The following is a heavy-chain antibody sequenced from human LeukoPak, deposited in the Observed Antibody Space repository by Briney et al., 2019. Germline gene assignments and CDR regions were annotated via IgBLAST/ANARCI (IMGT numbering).Heavy chain of an antibody. CDR3: ARYHRTSIAAAGTGY. CDR1: GGSISSSSYY. CDR2: IYYSGST. V-gene: IGHV4-39*07. Sequence: PSETLSLTCTVSGGSISSSSYYWGRIRQPPGKGLEWIGSIYYSGSTYYHPSLKSRVTISVDTSKNQFSLKLSSVTAADTAVYYCARYHRTSIAAAGTGYWGQGTLVTVSS. J-gene: IGHJ4*02. D-gene: IGHD6-13*01.